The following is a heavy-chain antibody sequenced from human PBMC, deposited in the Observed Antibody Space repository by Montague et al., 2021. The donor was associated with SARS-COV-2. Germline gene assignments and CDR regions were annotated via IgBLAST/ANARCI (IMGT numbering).Heavy chain of an antibody. D-gene: IGHD6-13*01. CDR2: IYYSGST. J-gene: IGHJ6*02. Sequence: SETLSLTCTVSGGSISSSSYYWGWIRQPPGKGLEWIGCIYYSGSTYYNPSLKSRVTISVDTSKNQFSLKLSSVTAADTAVYYCARVGRQQLVRLVGMDVWGQGTTVTVSS. CDR1: GGSISSSSYY. V-gene: IGHV4-39*07. CDR3: ARVGRQQLVRLVGMDV.